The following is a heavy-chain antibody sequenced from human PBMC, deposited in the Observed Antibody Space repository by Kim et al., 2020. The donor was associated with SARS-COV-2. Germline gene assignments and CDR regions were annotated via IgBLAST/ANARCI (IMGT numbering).Heavy chain of an antibody. CDR3: ASGRATIH. V-gene: IGHV3-53*01. Sequence: GGSLRLSCAASGFTVSNNYMRWVRQAPGKGLEWVSVIYSGDNTNYIDPVKGRFTISRDNSKNTLYLQMDSLRATDTAVYYCASGRATIHWGQGTLVSVSS. J-gene: IGHJ4*02. CDR2: IYSGDNT. CDR1: GFTVSNNY. D-gene: IGHD3-10*01.